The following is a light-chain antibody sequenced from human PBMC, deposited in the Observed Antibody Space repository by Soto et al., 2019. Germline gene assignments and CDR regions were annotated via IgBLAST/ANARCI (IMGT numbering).Light chain of an antibody. J-gene: IGKJ4*01. CDR2: GAS. CDR3: QQYGSSPLS. V-gene: IGKV3-20*01. CDR1: QSVSSNY. Sequence: EIVLTQSPGTLSLSPGERATLSCRASQSVSSNYLAWYQQKPGQAPRLLIYGASSRATGIPDRFSGSGSGTDFTLTISRLEPEAVAVYYCQQYGSSPLSFGGGTKVEVK.